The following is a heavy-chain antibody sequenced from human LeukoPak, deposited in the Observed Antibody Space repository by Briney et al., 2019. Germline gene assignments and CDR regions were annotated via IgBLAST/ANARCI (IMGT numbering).Heavy chain of an antibody. J-gene: IGHJ6*02. D-gene: IGHD1-1*01. Sequence: SVKVSCKASGGTFSSYAISWVRQAPGQGLEWMGGIIPIFGTANYAQKFQGRVTITRDTSASTAYMELSSLRSEDTAVYYCARNEYYYYGMDVWGQGTTVTVSS. CDR3: ARNEYYYYGMDV. V-gene: IGHV1-69*05. CDR2: IIPIFGTA. CDR1: GGTFSSYA.